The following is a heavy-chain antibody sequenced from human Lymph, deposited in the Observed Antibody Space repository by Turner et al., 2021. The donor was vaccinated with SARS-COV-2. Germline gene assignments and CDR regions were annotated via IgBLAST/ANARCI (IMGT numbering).Heavy chain of an antibody. CDR3: VKGDRYGGYHLDY. Sequence: EVQLVESGGGLFQPGGSLRLSCSASGFTFSSYAMHWVRQAPGKGLEYFSAISSNGGSTYYADSVKGRFTISRDNSKNTLYLQMSSLRAEDTAVYYCVKGDRYGGYHLDYWGQGTLVTVSS. J-gene: IGHJ4*02. CDR2: ISSNGGST. CDR1: GFTFSSYA. V-gene: IGHV3-64D*06. D-gene: IGHD5-12*01.